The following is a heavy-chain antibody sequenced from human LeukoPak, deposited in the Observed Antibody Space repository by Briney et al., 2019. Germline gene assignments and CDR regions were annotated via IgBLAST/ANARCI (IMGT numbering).Heavy chain of an antibody. CDR3: AKLVWSQYYYYGMDV. D-gene: IGHD3-3*01. CDR2: ISGSGGST. J-gene: IGHJ6*02. CDR1: GFTFSSYA. Sequence: GGSLRLSCAASGFTFSSYAMSWVRQAPGKGLEWVSAISGSGGSTYYADSVKGRFTISRDDSKNTLYLQMNSLRAEDTAVYYCAKLVWSQYYYYGMDVWGQGTTVTVSS. V-gene: IGHV3-23*01.